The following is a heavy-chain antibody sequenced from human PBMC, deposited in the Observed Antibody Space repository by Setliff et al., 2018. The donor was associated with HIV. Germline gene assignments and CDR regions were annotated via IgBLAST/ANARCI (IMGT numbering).Heavy chain of an antibody. D-gene: IGHD3-3*01. Sequence: SETLSLTCTVSGGSISSYYWSWIRQPPGKGLEWIGHIYYNGSTNYNPSIKSRVTISVDTSKNQLSLKLNSVTGADTAIFYCARRVGITIFGAPNQYYYMDVWGKGTTVTVSS. CDR1: GGSISSYY. J-gene: IGHJ6*03. V-gene: IGHV4-59*13. CDR2: IYYNGST. CDR3: ARRVGITIFGAPNQYYYMDV.